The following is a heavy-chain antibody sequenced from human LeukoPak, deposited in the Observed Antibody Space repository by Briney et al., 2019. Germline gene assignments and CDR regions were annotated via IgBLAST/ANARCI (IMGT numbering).Heavy chain of an antibody. Sequence: GGSLTLSCAGSGCTFIRYSINWVRQAPARGLEWVAYISKSITRTHYADSVEGRLIISRDNAKNSLYLQMNSLRDEDTAVYSCARDPAWLEYRGQGTLITVSS. CDR1: GCTFIRYS. D-gene: IGHD2/OR15-2a*01. CDR3: ARDPAWLEY. V-gene: IGHV3-48*02. CDR2: ISKSITRT. J-gene: IGHJ4*02.